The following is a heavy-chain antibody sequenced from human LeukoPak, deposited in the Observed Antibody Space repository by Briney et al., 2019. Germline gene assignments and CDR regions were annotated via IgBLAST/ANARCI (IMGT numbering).Heavy chain of an antibody. J-gene: IGHJ4*02. Sequence: ASVKVSCKASGYTFTSYGISWVRQATGQGLEWMGWMNPNSGNTGYAQKFQGRVTMTRNTFISTAYMELSSLRSEDTAVYYCARGLSADDWDFFKGITIFGVVIIPCSYWGQGTLVTVSS. CDR3: ARGLSADDWDFFKGITIFGVVIIPCSY. CDR2: MNPNSGNT. D-gene: IGHD3-3*01. V-gene: IGHV1-8*02. CDR1: GYTFTSYG.